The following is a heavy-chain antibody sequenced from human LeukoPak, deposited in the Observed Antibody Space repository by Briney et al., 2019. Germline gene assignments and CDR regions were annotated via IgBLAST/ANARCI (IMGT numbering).Heavy chain of an antibody. Sequence: GGSLRLSCAASGFTFSSYAMSWVRQAPVKGLEWVSAISGSGGSTYYADSVKGRFTISRDNSKNTLYLQMNSLRAEGTAVYYCAKDFYGSGSQIDYWGQGTLVTVSS. V-gene: IGHV3-23*01. CDR3: AKDFYGSGSQIDY. CDR1: GFTFSSYA. CDR2: ISGSGGST. D-gene: IGHD3-10*01. J-gene: IGHJ4*02.